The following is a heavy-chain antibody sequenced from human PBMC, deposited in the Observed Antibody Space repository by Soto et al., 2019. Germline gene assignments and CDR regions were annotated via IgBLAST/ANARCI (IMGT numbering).Heavy chain of an antibody. D-gene: IGHD3-22*01. CDR2: INPRSGKT. CDR3: ARRMPITMIVVAHNWFDP. J-gene: IGHJ5*02. V-gene: IGHV1-46*01. CDR1: GDTLSTYY. Sequence: ASVKVSCKASGDTLSTYYMHWARQAPGQGLEWMGIINPRSGKTNYPQKFQGRVTMTRDTSTTTVYMELSTLRSEDTAVYYFARRMPITMIVVAHNWFDPWGQGTLVTVSS.